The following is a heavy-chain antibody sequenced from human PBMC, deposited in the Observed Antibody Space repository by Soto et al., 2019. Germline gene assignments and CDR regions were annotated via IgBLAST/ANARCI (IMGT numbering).Heavy chain of an antibody. CDR1: GFTFSSYA. Sequence: GGSLRLSCAASGFTFSSYAMSWVRQAPGKGLEWVSAISGSGGSTYYADSVKGRFTISRDNSKNTLYLQMNSLRAEDTAVYYCAKDSACTPSPLMIVVGPLLYDYWGQGTLVTVSS. V-gene: IGHV3-23*01. J-gene: IGHJ4*02. CDR3: AKDSACTPSPLMIVVGPLLYDY. D-gene: IGHD3-22*01. CDR2: ISGSGGST.